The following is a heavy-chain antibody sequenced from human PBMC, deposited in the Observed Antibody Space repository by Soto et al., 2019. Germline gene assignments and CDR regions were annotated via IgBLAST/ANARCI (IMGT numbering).Heavy chain of an antibody. J-gene: IGHJ3*02. V-gene: IGHV5-51*01. CDR3: ARRHCSGGSCYSVSAFDI. Sequence: WWSWVRQPPGKGLEWMGIIYPGDSDTRYSPSFQGQVTISADKSISTAYLQWSSLKASDTAMYYCARRHCSGGSCYSVSAFDIWGQGTMVTVSS. CDR1: W. CDR2: IYPGDSDT. D-gene: IGHD2-15*01.